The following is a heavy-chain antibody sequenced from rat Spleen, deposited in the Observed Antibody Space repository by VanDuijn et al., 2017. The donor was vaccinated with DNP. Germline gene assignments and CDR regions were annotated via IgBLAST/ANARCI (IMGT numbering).Heavy chain of an antibody. V-gene: IGHV4-2*01. CDR3: SRAGLRASDY. CDR2: INEDSGTI. CDR1: GFNFNDYW. J-gene: IGHJ2*01. Sequence: EVKLVESGGGLVQPGRSLKLSCAASGFNFNDYWMGWVRQAPGKGLEWIGEINEDSGTINYTPSLKDKFTISRDNAQNTLYLQMSKLGSEDSAIYYCSRAGLRASDYWGQGVLVTVSS. D-gene: IGHD4-1*01.